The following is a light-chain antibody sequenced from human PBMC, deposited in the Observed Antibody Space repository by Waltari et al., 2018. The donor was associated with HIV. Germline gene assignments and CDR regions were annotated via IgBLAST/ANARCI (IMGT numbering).Light chain of an antibody. V-gene: IGKV3-20*01. CDR1: QTISSTY. CDR3: QQYIGSPRT. Sequence: EIALTQSPGTLSLSPGERATLSCRASQTISSTYLAWYQQKPGQAPRLLIYGASNSATGIPDRFSGSGSGTDFTLTISSLEPEDCAVYYCQQYIGSPRTFGQGTKVELK. J-gene: IGKJ1*01. CDR2: GAS.